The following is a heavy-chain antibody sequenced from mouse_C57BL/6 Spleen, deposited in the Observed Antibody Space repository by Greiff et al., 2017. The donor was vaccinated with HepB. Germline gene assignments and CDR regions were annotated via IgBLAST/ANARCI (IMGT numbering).Heavy chain of an antibody. CDR1: GYTFTDYE. D-gene: IGHD3-3*01. V-gene: IGHV1-15*01. CDR3: TRLGHLSAMDY. Sequence: QVQLQQSGAELVRPGASVTLSCKASGYTFTDYEMHWVKQTPVHGLEWIGAIDPETGGTAYNQKFKGKAILTADKSSSTAYMELRSLTSEDSAVYYCTRLGHLSAMDYWGQGTSVTVSS. CDR2: IDPETGGT. J-gene: IGHJ4*01.